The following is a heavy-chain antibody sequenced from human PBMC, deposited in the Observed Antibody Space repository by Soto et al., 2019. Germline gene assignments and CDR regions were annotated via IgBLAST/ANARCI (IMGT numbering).Heavy chain of an antibody. V-gene: IGHV1-8*01. D-gene: IGHD6-19*01. CDR3: ARDSSGWYVGYYYYYGMDV. CDR2: MNPNSGNT. J-gene: IGHJ6*02. Sequence: ASVKVSCKASGYTFTSYDINWVRQATGQGLEWMVWMNPNSGNTGYAQKFQGRVTMTRNTSISTACMELSSLRSEDTAVYYCARDSSGWYVGYYYYYGMDVWGQGTTVTVSS. CDR1: GYTFTSYD.